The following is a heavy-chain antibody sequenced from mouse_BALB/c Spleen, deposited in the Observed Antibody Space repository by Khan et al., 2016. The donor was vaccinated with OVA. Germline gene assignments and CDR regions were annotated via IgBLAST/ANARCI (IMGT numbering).Heavy chain of an antibody. CDR1: GFSLTDYG. CDR2: IWGGGST. V-gene: IGHV2-6-5*01. Sequence: VQLQESGPGLVAPSQSLSITCTVSGFSLTDYGVSWIRQPPGKGLEWLGVIWGGGSTYYNSALKSRLSISKDNSKSQVFLKMSSLQTDDTAMYYCAKGVWSYYDALDYWGQGTSVTVSS. CDR3: AKGVWSYYDALDY. J-gene: IGHJ4*01.